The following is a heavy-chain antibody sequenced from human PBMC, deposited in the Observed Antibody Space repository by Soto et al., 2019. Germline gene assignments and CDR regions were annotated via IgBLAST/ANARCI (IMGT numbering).Heavy chain of an antibody. CDR2: IKSKTDGGTT. CDR3: TTDLFRGITMIVVVPYGMDV. Sequence: PGGSLRLSCAASGFTFSNAWMNWVRQAPGKGLEWVGRIKSKTDGGTTDYAAPVKGRFTISRDDSKNTLYLQMNSLKTEDTAVYYCTTDLFRGITMIVVVPYGMDVWGQGTTVTVSS. V-gene: IGHV3-15*07. D-gene: IGHD3-22*01. CDR1: GFTFSNAW. J-gene: IGHJ6*02.